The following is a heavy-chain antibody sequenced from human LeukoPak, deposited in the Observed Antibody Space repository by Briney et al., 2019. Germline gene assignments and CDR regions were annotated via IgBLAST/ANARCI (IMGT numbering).Heavy chain of an antibody. CDR2: IGPHSTFT. CDR1: GFTFTDHY. CDR3: VREGEGPLSKDFDY. J-gene: IGHJ4*02. V-gene: IGHV1-2*02. Sequence: ASVKVSCKSSGFTFTDHYIHWVRQGPGQGLEWMGYIGPHSTFTSSPQEFQGRVTMTRDASMSTAYMELTRLTADDTAVYYCVREGEGPLSKDFDYWGQGTLVTVSS. D-gene: IGHD2/OR15-2a*01.